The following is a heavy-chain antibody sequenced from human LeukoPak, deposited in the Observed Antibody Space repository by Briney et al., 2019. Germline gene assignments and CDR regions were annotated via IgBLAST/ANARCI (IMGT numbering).Heavy chain of an antibody. CDR3: ARVRDRSSYFYDLDY. V-gene: IGHV4-59*01. CDR1: GGSISSYY. Sequence: SETLSLTCTASGGSISSYYWSWIRQPPGKGLEWIGYIHYSGSTNHNPSLKSRVTISVDTSKNPFSLKLSSVTAADTAVHYCARVRDRSSYFYDLDYWGKGTLVTVSS. D-gene: IGHD3-22*01. J-gene: IGHJ4*02. CDR2: IHYSGST.